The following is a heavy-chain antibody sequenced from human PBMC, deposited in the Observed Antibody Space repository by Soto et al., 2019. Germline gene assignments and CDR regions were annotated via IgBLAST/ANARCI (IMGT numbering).Heavy chain of an antibody. CDR3: AKGAVAGTPTSYYYYGMDV. J-gene: IGHJ6*02. Sequence: QVQLLQSGAEVKKPGSSVRVSREASGGTFRTYAISWVRQAPGQGLEWMGEIIPIFGTVNYARKFQGRVTITADESTTTVYMDLRSLRSEDTAVYYCAKGAVAGTPTSYYYYGMDVWGQGTTVTVSS. CDR2: IIPIFGTV. CDR1: GGTFRTYA. D-gene: IGHD6-19*01. V-gene: IGHV1-69*12.